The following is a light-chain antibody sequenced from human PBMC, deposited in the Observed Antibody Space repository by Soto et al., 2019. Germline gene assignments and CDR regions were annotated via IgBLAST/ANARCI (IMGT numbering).Light chain of an antibody. CDR1: QSVSSS. CDR3: QQYNNWPPLT. Sequence: EIVMTQSPATLSVSPGDRATLSCRASQSVSSSLAWYQQIPGQAPRLLIYDASTRATAIPARFGGSGSGTEFTLTISSLQSEDLAVYYCQQYNNWPPLTFGGGTKVELK. V-gene: IGKV3-15*01. CDR2: DAS. J-gene: IGKJ4*01.